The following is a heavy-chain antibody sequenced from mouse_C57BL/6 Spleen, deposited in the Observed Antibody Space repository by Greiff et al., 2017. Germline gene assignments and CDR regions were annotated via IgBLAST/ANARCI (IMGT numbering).Heavy chain of an antibody. CDR3: ERWAHYYGSSSYFDY. CDR2: IYPGDGDT. D-gene: IGHD1-1*01. Sequence: QVQLQQPGAELVKPGASVKISCKASGYAFSSYWMNWVKQRPGQGLEWIGKIYPGDGDTNYNGKFKGKDTLTVDKSSSTAYMQLSSLTSEYSSVYFCERWAHYYGSSSYFDYWGQSTTLTVSS. V-gene: IGHV1-80*01. CDR1: GYAFSSYW. J-gene: IGHJ2*01.